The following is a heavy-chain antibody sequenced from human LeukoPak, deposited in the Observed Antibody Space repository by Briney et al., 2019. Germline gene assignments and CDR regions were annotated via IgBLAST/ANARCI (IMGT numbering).Heavy chain of an antibody. CDR3: ARERAEGNIAGYYYMDV. CDR1: GGSISSNSYY. Sequence: SETLSLTCTVSGGSISSNSYYWGWIRQPPGKGLEWIGSIYYSGSTYYNPSLKSRVTISVDTSKNQFSLKLSSMTAADTAVYYCARERAEGNIAGYYYMDVWGKGTTVTISS. D-gene: IGHD2-21*01. V-gene: IGHV4-39*07. J-gene: IGHJ6*03. CDR2: IYYSGST.